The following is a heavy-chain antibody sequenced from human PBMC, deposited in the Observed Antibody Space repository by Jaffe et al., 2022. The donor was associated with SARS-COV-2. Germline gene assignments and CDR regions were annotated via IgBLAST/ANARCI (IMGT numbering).Heavy chain of an antibody. CDR1: GYTFINYD. D-gene: IGHD1-7*01. CDR2: IGGPNGYT. V-gene: IGHV1-18*01. J-gene: IGHJ4*02. Sequence: QVQLVQSGPEVKKPGASVKVSCKASGYTFINYDINWVRQAPGQGLEWIHRIGGPNGYTDYPRQLQDRVTMTIDTSTSTAYMELRSLRSDDTAVYYCVRRAGTTGGTTFDYWGQGTLVTVSS. CDR3: VRRAGTTGGTTFDY.